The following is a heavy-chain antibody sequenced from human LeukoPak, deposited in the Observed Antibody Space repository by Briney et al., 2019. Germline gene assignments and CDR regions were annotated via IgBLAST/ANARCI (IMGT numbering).Heavy chain of an antibody. CDR3: ASLGRYDILTGYYNYYYYGMDV. CDR2: IINSSSYI. J-gene: IGHJ6*02. Sequence: GGSLRLSCAASGFTFSSYSMNWVRQAPGKGLEWVSSIINSSSYIYVADSVKGRFTFSRDNGKNSLYLQMTSLRAEDTAVYSCASLGRYDILTGYYNYYYYGMDVWGQGTTVTVSS. CDR1: GFTFSSYS. V-gene: IGHV3-21*04. D-gene: IGHD3-9*01.